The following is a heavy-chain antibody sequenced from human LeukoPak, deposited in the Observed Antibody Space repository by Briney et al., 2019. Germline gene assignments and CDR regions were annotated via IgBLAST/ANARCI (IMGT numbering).Heavy chain of an antibody. CDR1: GGSFSGYY. Sequence: SETPSLTCAVYGGSFSGYYWSWIRQPPGKGLEWIGEINHSGSTNYNPSLKSRVTISVDTSKNQFSLKLSSVAAADTAVYYCARGLGAAAAYWGQGTLVTVSS. CDR3: ARGLGAAAAY. CDR2: INHSGST. J-gene: IGHJ4*02. D-gene: IGHD6-13*01. V-gene: IGHV4-34*01.